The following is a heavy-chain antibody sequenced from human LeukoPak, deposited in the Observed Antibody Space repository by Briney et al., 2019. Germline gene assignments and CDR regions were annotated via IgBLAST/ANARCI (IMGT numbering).Heavy chain of an antibody. CDR1: GFIFSGYA. CDR2: FSDGSDST. CDR3: RAMVTFPEYLDY. J-gene: IGHJ4*02. V-gene: IGHV3-23*01. Sequence: HAGGPLRLSCAASGFIFSGYAMRWVRHARGEGGEWGSIFSDGSDSTYYTASVKGRFIISRDSYKIMLYLKMSSLRAEDTAVYYCRAMVTFPEYLDYWGQGNLVTVSS. D-gene: IGHD5-18*01.